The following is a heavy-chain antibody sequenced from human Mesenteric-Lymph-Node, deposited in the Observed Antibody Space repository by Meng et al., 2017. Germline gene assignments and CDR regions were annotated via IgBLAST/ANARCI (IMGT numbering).Heavy chain of an antibody. D-gene: IGHD1-26*01. CDR3: ARSPYSGSALPFFDY. V-gene: IGHV4-34*01. CDR2: INHSGST. CDR1: GGSFSGYY. Sequence: VQHKQWGGGLLKPSESLSLALAVYGGSFSGYYWSWIRQAPGKGLEWIGEINHSGSTNYNPSLKSRVTISVDTSKNQFSLKLSSVTAADTAVYYCARSPYSGSALPFFDYWDQGSLVTVSS. J-gene: IGHJ4*02.